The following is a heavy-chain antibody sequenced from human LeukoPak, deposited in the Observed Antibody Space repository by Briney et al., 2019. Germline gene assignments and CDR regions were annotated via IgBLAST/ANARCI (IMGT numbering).Heavy chain of an antibody. Sequence: ASVKVSCKASGYTFTGYYTHWVRQAPGQGLEWMGWINPNSGGTNYAQKFQGRVTMTRDTSISTAYMELSRLRSDDTAVYYCARDREPRVRGVITLYYYYGMDVWGQGTTVTVSS. CDR1: GYTFTGYY. D-gene: IGHD3-10*01. V-gene: IGHV1-2*02. CDR2: INPNSGGT. J-gene: IGHJ6*02. CDR3: ARDREPRVRGVITLYYYYGMDV.